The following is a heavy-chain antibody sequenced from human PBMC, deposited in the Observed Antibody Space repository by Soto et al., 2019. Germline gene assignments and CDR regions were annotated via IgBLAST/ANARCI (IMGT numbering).Heavy chain of an antibody. CDR3: AKVRGGPRTAFDY. CDR1: GFTFSSYA. D-gene: IGHD2-15*01. V-gene: IGHV3-23*01. J-gene: IGHJ4*02. CDR2: ISGSGGST. Sequence: PGGSLRLSCAASGFTFSSYAMSWVRQAPGKGLEWVSAISGSGGSTYYADSVKGRFTISRDNSKNTLYLQMNSLRAEDTAIYYCAKVRGGPRTAFDYWGQGTLVTVSS.